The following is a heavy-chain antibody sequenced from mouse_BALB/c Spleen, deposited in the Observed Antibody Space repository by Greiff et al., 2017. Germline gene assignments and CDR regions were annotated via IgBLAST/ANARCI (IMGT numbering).Heavy chain of an antibody. CDR3: AREGDAMDY. CDR2: ISDGGSYT. V-gene: IGHV5-4*02. CDR1: GFTFSDYY. Sequence: EVKLVESGGGLVKPGGSLKLSCAASGFTFSDYYMYWVRQTPEKRLEWVATISDGGSYTYYPDSVKGRFTISRDNAKNNLYLQMSSLKSEDTAMYYCAREGDAMDYWGQGTSVTVSS. J-gene: IGHJ4*01.